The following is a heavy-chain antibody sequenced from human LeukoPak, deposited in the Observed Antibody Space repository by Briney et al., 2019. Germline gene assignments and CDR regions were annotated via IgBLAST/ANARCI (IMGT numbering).Heavy chain of an antibody. V-gene: IGHV3-21*01. Sequence: PGGSLRLSCAASGFTFSSYSMNWVRQAPGKGLEWVSSISSSSSYIYYADSVKGRFTISRDNAKNSVYLQMNSLRAEDTAVYYCAREGPFWVPAANKRFDYWGQGTLVTVSS. CDR2: ISSSSSYI. D-gene: IGHD2-2*01. J-gene: IGHJ4*02. CDR1: GFTFSSYS. CDR3: AREGPFWVPAANKRFDY.